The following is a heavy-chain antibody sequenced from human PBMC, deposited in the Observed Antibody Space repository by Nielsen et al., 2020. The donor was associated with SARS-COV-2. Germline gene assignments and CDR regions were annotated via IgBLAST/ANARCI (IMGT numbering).Heavy chain of an antibody. V-gene: IGHV3-30*04. CDR3: ARDSGADAFDI. J-gene: IGHJ3*02. CDR2: ISYDGSNK. D-gene: IGHD3-10*01. CDR1: GFTFSSYA. Sequence: GASLKISCAASGFTFSSYAMHWVRQAPGKGLEWVAVISYDGSNKYYADSVKGRFTISRDNSKNTLYLQMNSLRAEDTAVYYCARDSGADAFDIWGQGTMVTVSS.